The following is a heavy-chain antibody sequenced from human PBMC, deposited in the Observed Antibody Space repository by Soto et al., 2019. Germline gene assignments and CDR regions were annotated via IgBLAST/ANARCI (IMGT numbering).Heavy chain of an antibody. Sequence: QVQLVQSGAEVKKPGASVKVSCKASGYTFTSYAMHWVRQAPGQRLERMGWINAGNGNTKYSQKFQGRVTIIRDTSASTAYMELSSLRSEDTAVYYCARGLNGYLHYFDYWGQGTLVTVSS. CDR3: ARGLNGYLHYFDY. D-gene: IGHD5-12*01. V-gene: IGHV1-3*01. CDR2: INAGNGNT. J-gene: IGHJ4*02. CDR1: GYTFTSYA.